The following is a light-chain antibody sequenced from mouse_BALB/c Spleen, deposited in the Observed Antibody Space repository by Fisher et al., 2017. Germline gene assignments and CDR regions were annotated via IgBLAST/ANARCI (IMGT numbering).Light chain of an antibody. J-gene: IGKJ2*01. V-gene: IGKV4-68*01. CDR3: QQWSSNPYT. CDR1: SSVSS. CDR2: LTS. Sequence: IVMTQTTAIMSASPGEKVTMTCRASSSVSSSYLHWYQQKPRSSPKPWIYLTSNLASGVPARFSGSGSGTSYSLTISSMEAEDAATYYCQQWSSNPYTFGGGTKLEIK.